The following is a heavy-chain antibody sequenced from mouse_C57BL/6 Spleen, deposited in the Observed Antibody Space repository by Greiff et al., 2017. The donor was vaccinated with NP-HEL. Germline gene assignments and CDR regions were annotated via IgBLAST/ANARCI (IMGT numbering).Heavy chain of an antibody. D-gene: IGHD1-1*01. CDR3: ARYYGSGYFDV. V-gene: IGHV5-4*01. CDR2: ISDGGSYT. CDR1: GFTFSSYA. Sequence: EVQGVESGGGLVKPGGSLKLSCAASGFTFSSYAMSWVRQTPEKRLEWVATISDGGSYTYYPDNVKGRFTISRDNAKNNLYLQMSHLKSEDTAMYYCARYYGSGYFDVWGTGTTVTVSS. J-gene: IGHJ1*03.